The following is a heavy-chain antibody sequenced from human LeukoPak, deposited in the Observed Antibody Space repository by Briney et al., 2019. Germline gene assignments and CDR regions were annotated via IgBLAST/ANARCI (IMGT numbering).Heavy chain of an antibody. J-gene: IGHJ3*01. CDR1: GGTFSSYA. Sequence: GASVKVSCKASGGTFSSYAISWVRQAPGQGLEWMGGIIPIFGTANYAQKFQGRVTMTEDTSTDTAYMELSSLRSEDTAVYYCAISPVYSASWPGAFDFWGQGTMVTVSS. D-gene: IGHD2-2*01. CDR3: AISPVYSASWPGAFDF. V-gene: IGHV1-69*06. CDR2: IIPIFGTA.